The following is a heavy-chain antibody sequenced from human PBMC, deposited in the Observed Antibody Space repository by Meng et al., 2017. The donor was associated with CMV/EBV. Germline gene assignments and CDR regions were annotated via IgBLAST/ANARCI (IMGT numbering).Heavy chain of an antibody. J-gene: IGHJ4*02. CDR1: AFTFSSYT. CDR2: IISSSSYI. Sequence: GGSLRLSCAASAFTFSSYTMNWVRQAPGKGLEWVSSIISSSSYIYYADSVRGRFTISKDNAENSLYLQMNSLRAEDTAVYYCARGRTNCLDYWGQGTLVTVSS. V-gene: IGHV3-21*01. CDR3: ARGRTNCLDY. D-gene: IGHD2-2*01.